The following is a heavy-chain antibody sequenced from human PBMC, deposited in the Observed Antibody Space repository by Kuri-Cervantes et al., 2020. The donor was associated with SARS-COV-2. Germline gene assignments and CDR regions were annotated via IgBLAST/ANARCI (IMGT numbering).Heavy chain of an antibody. CDR2: ISSSSSYI. CDR1: GFTFSSYS. D-gene: IGHD6-13*01. V-gene: IGHV3-21*01. CDR3: ARGGWIAATDYFDY. Sequence: GESLKISCAASGFTFSSYSMNWVRQAPGKGLEWVSSISSSSSYIYYADSVKGRFTISRDNAKNSLYLQMNSLRAEDTAAYYCARGGWIAATDYFDYWGQGTLVTVSS. J-gene: IGHJ4*02.